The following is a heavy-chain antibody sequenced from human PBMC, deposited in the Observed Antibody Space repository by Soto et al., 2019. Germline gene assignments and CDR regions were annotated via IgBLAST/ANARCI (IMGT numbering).Heavy chain of an antibody. V-gene: IGHV3-53*04. CDR3: ARGFKGMTGSYLNY. J-gene: IGHJ4*02. CDR2: ISSGGNT. D-gene: IGHD3-9*01. CDR1: GFTVSSNY. Sequence: EVQLVESGGGLVQPGGSLRLSCAASGFTVSSNYMTWVRQAPGKGLEWVSFISSGGNTYYADYVKGRFTISRHNSKNTLYLQMNSLRTEDTAVYYCARGFKGMTGSYLNYWGQGTLVTVSS.